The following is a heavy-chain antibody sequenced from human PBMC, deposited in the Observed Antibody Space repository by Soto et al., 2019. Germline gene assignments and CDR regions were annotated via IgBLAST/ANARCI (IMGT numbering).Heavy chain of an antibody. CDR2: INSDGSIT. CDR3: ARGSSSWYVSFDS. D-gene: IGHD6-13*01. Sequence: GGSLRLSCAASGFTFSSNWMHWVRQAPGKGLVWVSRINSDGSITSYADSVKGQFTISRDNAKNTLYLQMNSLRAEDTAVYYCARGSSSWYVSFDSWGQGTLVTVS. J-gene: IGHJ4*02. CDR1: GFTFSSNW. V-gene: IGHV3-74*01.